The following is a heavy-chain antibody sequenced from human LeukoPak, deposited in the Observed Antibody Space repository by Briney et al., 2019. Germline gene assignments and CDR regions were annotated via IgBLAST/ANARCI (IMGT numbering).Heavy chain of an antibody. Sequence: SETLSLTCTVSGGSVSRGYYYWSWIRQPAGERLEWIGRIYTDGSIYYNPSLKSRVTISLDTSQNHFSLKLTSVTAADTAIYYCAKSDDSSGYYYGIVYWGQGTLVTVSS. CDR3: AKSDDSSGYYYGIVY. CDR1: GGSVSRGYYY. CDR2: IYTDGSI. D-gene: IGHD3-22*01. V-gene: IGHV4-61*02. J-gene: IGHJ4*02.